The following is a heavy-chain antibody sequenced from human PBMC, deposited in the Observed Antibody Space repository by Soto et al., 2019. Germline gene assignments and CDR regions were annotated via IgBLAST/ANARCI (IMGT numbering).Heavy chain of an antibody. Sequence: QVQLVQSGAEVKKPGSSVKVSCKASGGTFRTSAISWVRQAPGQGLEWVGGIMPVFRRPKYAQNFQDRVTFTSDKXTSTAYMELNSLRSDDTAVYYCARDKDRLQLGGKYYFILDVWGQGTAVTVSS. D-gene: IGHD1-1*01. CDR3: ARDKDRLQLGGKYYFILDV. CDR2: IMPVFRRP. J-gene: IGHJ6*02. V-gene: IGHV1-69*14. CDR1: GGTFRTSA.